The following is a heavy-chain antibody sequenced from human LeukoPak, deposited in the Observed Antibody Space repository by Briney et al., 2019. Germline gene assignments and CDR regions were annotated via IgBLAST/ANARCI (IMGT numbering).Heavy chain of an antibody. J-gene: IGHJ5*02. CDR3: ARFTAAALGTS. CDR1: GYTLTSYD. Sequence: GSVKVSCKASGYTLTSYDINWVRQATGQGLEWMGWMDPNSGNTGYAQKFQGRVTMTRNTSISTAYMELSSLRSEDTAVYYCARFTAAALGTSWGQGTLVTVSS. D-gene: IGHD6-13*01. V-gene: IGHV1-8*01. CDR2: MDPNSGNT.